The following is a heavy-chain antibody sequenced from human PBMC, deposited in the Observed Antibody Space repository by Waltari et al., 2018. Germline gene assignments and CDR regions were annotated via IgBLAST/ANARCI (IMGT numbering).Heavy chain of an antibody. CDR2: FDPVHGNV. D-gene: IGHD1-26*01. J-gene: IGHJ4*02. Sequence: VHLVQSGSEVKKPWASVRVSCRVSGNIFSDLSIHWVRQAPGEGLEWLGGFDPVHGNVIYPPEFRGRVTMSEDTSTATAYMELSGLRSADTATYYCARSASGNYYLDLWGQGVLVTVSS. CDR1: GNIFSDLS. V-gene: IGHV1-24*01. CDR3: ARSASGNYYLDL.